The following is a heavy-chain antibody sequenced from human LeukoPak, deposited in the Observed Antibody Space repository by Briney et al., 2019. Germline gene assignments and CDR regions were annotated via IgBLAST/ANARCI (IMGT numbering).Heavy chain of an antibody. Sequence: GESLKISCKGSGYTFTNYWIGWVRQMPGKGLEWMGIINPGDSDTRYSPSFQGQVTISADKSISTAYLQWSSLKASDTAMYYCARHGDIVATMGYFQHWGQGTLVTVSS. CDR3: ARHGDIVATMGYFQH. CDR2: INPGDSDT. V-gene: IGHV5-51*01. CDR1: GYTFTNYW. J-gene: IGHJ1*01. D-gene: IGHD5-12*01.